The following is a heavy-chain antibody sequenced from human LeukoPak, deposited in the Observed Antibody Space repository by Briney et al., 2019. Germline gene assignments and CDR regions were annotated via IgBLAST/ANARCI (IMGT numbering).Heavy chain of an antibody. Sequence: PGGSLRLSCTASGDTSSGSAISSGRQAPEKGLEWVATISGSGGGTYYADSVRGRFTISRDDSENTLYLQMNSLRAEDTSVYYCAKDHGRYRNNYFAYWGQGNLVTVSS. CDR2: ISGSGGGT. D-gene: IGHD2-15*01. CDR1: GDTSSGSA. J-gene: IGHJ4*02. CDR3: AKDHGRYRNNYFAY. V-gene: IGHV3-23*01.